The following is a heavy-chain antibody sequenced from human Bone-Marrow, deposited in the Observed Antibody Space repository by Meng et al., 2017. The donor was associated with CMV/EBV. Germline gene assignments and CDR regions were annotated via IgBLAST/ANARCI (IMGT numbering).Heavy chain of an antibody. D-gene: IGHD4-17*01. CDR2: IYSGGST. J-gene: IGHJ6*02. CDR3: ARDDLNDHGDYVEYYYGMDV. V-gene: IGHV3-66*02. Sequence: GESLKISCAASGFTVSSNYMSWVRQAPGKGLEWVSVIYSGGSTYYADSVKGRFTISRDNSKNTLYLQMNSLRAEDTAVYYCARDDLNDHGDYVEYYYGMDVWGQGTTVTVSS. CDR1: GFTVSSNY.